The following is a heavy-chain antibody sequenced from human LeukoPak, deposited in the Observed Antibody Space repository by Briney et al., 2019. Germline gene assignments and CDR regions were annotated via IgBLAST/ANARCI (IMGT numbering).Heavy chain of an antibody. D-gene: IGHD2-15*01. CDR1: GFTVSPNY. CDR2: IYRGGST. V-gene: IGHV3-53*01. CDR3: ASASCSGSSCYSGYFDY. J-gene: IGHJ4*02. Sequence: GGSLRLSCAASGFTVSPNYMSWVRQAPGKGLEWVSVIYRGGSTYYADSVRDRFTISRDNSKNTLCLQMNSLRAEDTAVYYCASASCSGSSCYSGYFDYWGQGTLVTVSS.